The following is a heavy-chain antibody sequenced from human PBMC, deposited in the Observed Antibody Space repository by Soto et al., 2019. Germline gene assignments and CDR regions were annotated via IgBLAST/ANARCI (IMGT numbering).Heavy chain of an antibody. CDR2: ISSSSSYI. J-gene: IGHJ6*02. CDR3: ARDLLDIVVVPAATYYYYYGMDV. CDR1: GFTFSSYS. V-gene: IGHV3-21*01. Sequence: EVQLVESGGGLVKPGGSLRLSCAASGFTFSSYSMNWVRQAPGKGLEWVSSISSSSSYIYYADSVKGRFTISRDNAKNSLYLQMNSLRAEDTAVYYCARDLLDIVVVPAATYYYYYGMDVWGQGTTVTVSS. D-gene: IGHD2-2*03.